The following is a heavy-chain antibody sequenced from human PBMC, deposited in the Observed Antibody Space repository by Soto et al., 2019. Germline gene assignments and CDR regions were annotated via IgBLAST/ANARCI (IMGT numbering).Heavy chain of an antibody. V-gene: IGHV1-69*01. CDR3: ARRASSSLDY. CDR1: GGTFSSYA. D-gene: IGHD6-6*01. Sequence: QVQLVQSGAEVKKPGSSVKVSCKDSGGTFSSYAISWVRQXXXQGLEWMGGIIPIFGTANYAQKFQGRVTITADESTSTASMELSSLRSEDTAVYYCARRASSSLDYWGQGTLVTVSS. CDR2: IIPIFGTA. J-gene: IGHJ4*02.